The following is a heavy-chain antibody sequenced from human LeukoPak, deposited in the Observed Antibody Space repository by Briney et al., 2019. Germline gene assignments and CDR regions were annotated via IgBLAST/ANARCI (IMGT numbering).Heavy chain of an antibody. J-gene: IGHJ4*02. CDR3: ARVSDYGDYGYFDY. CDR1: GFTFSSYA. CDR2: ISYDGSNK. D-gene: IGHD4-17*01. V-gene: IGHV3-30-3*01. Sequence: PGGSLRLSCAASGFTFSSYAMHWVRQAPGKGLEWVAVISYDGSNKYYADSVKGRFTIFRDNSKNTLYLQMNSLRAEDTAVYYCARVSDYGDYGYFDYWGQGTLVTVSS.